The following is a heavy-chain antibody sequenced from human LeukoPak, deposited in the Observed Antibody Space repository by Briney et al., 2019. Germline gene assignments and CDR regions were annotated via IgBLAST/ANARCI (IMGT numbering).Heavy chain of an antibody. CDR1: GFTFSSYN. CDR3: AREDHYYHGMDV. CDR2: IISGSSTI. J-gene: IGHJ6*02. Sequence: GGSLRLSCAASGFTFSSYNMNWVRQAPGKGLEWVSYIISGSSTIYHADSVKGRFTISRDNGKNSLYLQMNSLRAEDTAVYYCAREDHYYHGMDVWGQGTTVTVSS. V-gene: IGHV3-48*01.